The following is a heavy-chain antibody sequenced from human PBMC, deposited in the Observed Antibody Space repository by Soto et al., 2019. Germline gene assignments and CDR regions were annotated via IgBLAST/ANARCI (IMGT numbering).Heavy chain of an antibody. V-gene: IGHV3-33*01. Sequence: QVQLVESGGGVVQPGRSLRLSCAASGFNFNNYGMHWVRQAPGKGLEWVAVIWNDGNGYYYANSVKGRFTISRDNSKNTLFVQMSSLRAEDTAVYYCARRQISPPTRGAASARGGMDVWGQGTTVTVS. CDR2: IWNDGNGY. CDR3: ARRQISPPTRGAASARGGMDV. CDR1: GFNFNNYG. J-gene: IGHJ6*02. D-gene: IGHD6-13*01.